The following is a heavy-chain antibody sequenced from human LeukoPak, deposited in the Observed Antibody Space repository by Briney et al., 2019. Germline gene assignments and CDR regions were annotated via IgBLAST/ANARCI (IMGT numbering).Heavy chain of an antibody. J-gene: IGHJ5*01. D-gene: IGHD3-9*01. CDR2: ITGSGGSS. CDR1: GFSFSNYA. CDR3: AKDQTQYDKNGPRDS. V-gene: IGHV3-23*01. Sequence: GGSLRLSCTASGFSFSNYAMNWVRQAPGKGLEWVATITGSGGSSFYADSVKGRFTISRDNSKNTLYLQMKSLRAEDTAVYYCAKDQTQYDKNGPRDSWGQGTLVTVSS.